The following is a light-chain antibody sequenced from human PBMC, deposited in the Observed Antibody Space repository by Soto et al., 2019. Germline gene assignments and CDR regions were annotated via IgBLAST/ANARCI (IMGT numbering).Light chain of an antibody. J-gene: IGKJ4*01. Sequence: EIVLTQSPGTLSLSPGERVTLSCRASQSISSNYLAWYQQKPGQAPRLLIYGASSRATVLPDRFSGTGSGTDFTLTINRLEPEDFAVYDCQQYGNSLLTFGGGTKVEI. CDR2: GAS. V-gene: IGKV3-20*01. CDR3: QQYGNSLLT. CDR1: QSISSNY.